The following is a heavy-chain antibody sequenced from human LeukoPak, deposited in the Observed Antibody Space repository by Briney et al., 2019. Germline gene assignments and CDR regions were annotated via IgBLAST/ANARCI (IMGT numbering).Heavy chain of an antibody. D-gene: IGHD6-13*01. Sequence: ASVKVSCKASGYTITSYGISWVRQAPGQGLEWMGWISAYNGNTNYAQKLQGRVTMTTDTSTSTAYMELRSLRSDDTAVYYCASSDSSSWGYYYYMDVWGKGTTVTVSS. CDR2: ISAYNGNT. CDR3: ASSDSSSWGYYYYMDV. J-gene: IGHJ6*03. CDR1: GYTITSYG. V-gene: IGHV1-18*01.